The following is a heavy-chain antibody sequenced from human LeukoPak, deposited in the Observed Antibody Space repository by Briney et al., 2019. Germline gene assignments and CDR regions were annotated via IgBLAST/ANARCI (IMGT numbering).Heavy chain of an antibody. CDR3: ARQPTGYYDFWSGYYRSLGWFDP. V-gene: IGHV3-73*01. J-gene: IGHJ5*02. Sequence: GGSLRLSCAASGFTFSGSAMHWVRQASGKGLEWVGRIRSKANSYATAYAASVKGRFTISRDDSKNTAYLQMNSLKTEDTAVYYCARQPTGYYDFWSGYYRSLGWFDPWGQGTLVTVSS. CDR2: IRSKANSYAT. D-gene: IGHD3-3*01. CDR1: GFTFSGSA.